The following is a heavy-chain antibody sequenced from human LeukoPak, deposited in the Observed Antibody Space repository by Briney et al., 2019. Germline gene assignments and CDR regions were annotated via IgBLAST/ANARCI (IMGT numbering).Heavy chain of an antibody. Sequence: SETLSLTCTVSGGSISSYYWSWIRQPPGKGLEWIGYIYYSGSTNYNPSLKSRVTISVDTSKNQFSLKLSSVTAADTAVYYCARGPYYYDSSGYLHNWFDPWGQGTLVTVSS. J-gene: IGHJ5*02. V-gene: IGHV4-59*01. CDR1: GGSISSYY. D-gene: IGHD3-22*01. CDR2: IYYSGST. CDR3: ARGPYYYDSSGYLHNWFDP.